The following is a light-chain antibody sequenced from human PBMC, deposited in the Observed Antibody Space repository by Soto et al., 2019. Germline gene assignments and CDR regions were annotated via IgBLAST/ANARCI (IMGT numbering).Light chain of an antibody. CDR3: QPYASSPPVT. Sequence: EMGWTRSPATLALAPGERATLSCRASQSLSNNNDLAWYQQKPGQAPRLLIYGESSRATGIPDRFSGSGSGTDFTLTISRLEPEDFAVYYCQPYASSPPVTSGPRTKVDIK. CDR2: GES. CDR1: QSLSNNN. J-gene: IGKJ3*01. V-gene: IGKV3-20*01.